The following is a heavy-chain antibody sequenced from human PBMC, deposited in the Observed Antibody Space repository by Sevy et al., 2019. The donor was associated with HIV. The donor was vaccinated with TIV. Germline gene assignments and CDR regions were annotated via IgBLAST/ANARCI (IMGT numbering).Heavy chain of an antibody. V-gene: IGHV3-23*01. CDR2: ISGSGGST. CDR3: EGIFGDLFDY. Sequence: GGSLRLSCAASGFTFSSYAMSWVRQAPGKGLEWVSDISGSGGSTYYADSVKGRFTISRDNSKNTLYLQMNSLRAEDTAVYYCEGIFGDLFDYWGQGTLVTVSS. D-gene: IGHD3-3*01. J-gene: IGHJ4*02. CDR1: GFTFSSYA.